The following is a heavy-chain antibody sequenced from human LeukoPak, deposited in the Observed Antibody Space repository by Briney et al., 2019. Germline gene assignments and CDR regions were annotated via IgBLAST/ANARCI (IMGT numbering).Heavy chain of an antibody. D-gene: IGHD6-6*01. V-gene: IGHV3-30*03. Sequence: GGSLRLSCAASGFTFSNYDMHWVRQAPGKGLEWVAVISFDGRNKYYADSVKGRFTISRDNSKNTLYLQMNSLRAEDTAVYYCAREYSSSSLHFDYWGQGTLVTVSS. CDR2: ISFDGRNK. J-gene: IGHJ4*02. CDR3: AREYSSSSLHFDY. CDR1: GFTFSNYD.